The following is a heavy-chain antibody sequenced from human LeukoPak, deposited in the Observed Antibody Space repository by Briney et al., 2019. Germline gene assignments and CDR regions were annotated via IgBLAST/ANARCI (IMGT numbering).Heavy chain of an antibody. CDR1: GFTFSSYS. V-gene: IGHV3-21*04. J-gene: IGHJ4*02. CDR3: AKSPPFGHSSSPPGY. D-gene: IGHD6-6*01. Sequence: GGSLRLSCAASGFTFSSYSMNWVRQAPGKGLEWVSSISSSSSYIYYADSVKGRFTISRDNSQSTLFLQMNSLRAEDTAVYYCAKSPPFGHSSSPPGYWGQGTLGTVSS. CDR2: ISSSSSYI.